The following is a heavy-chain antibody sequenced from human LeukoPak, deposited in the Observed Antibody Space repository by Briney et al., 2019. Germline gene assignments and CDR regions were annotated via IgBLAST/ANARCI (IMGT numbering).Heavy chain of an antibody. CDR2: ISGSGGST. CDR1: GFTFSSYA. J-gene: IGHJ4*02. D-gene: IGHD3-22*01. V-gene: IGHV3-23*01. CDR3: AKDRTRYYYDSSGYYYVGLL. Sequence: GGSLRLSCAASGFTFSSYAMSWVRQAPGEGLEWVSAISGSGGSTYYADSVKGRFTISRDNSKNTLYLQMNSLRAEDTAVYYCAKDRTRYYYDSSGYYYVGLLWGQGTLVTVSS.